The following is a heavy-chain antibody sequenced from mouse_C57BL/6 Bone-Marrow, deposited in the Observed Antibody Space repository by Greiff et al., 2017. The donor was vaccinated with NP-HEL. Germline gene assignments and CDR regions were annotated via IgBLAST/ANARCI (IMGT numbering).Heavy chain of an antibody. D-gene: IGHD2-3*01. CDR1: GFTFSDYG. J-gene: IGHJ4*01. V-gene: IGHV5-15*01. CDR3: ARGYDGYHYAMDY. CDR2: ISNLAYSI. Sequence: EVKLQESGGGLVQPGGSLKLSCAASGFTFSDYGMAWVRQAPRKGPEWVAFISNLAYSIYYADTVTGRFTISRENAKNTLYLEMSSLRSEDTAMYYCARGYDGYHYAMDYWGQGTSVTVSS.